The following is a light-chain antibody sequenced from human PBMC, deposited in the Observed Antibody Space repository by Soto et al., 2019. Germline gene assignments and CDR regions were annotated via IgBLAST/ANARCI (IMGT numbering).Light chain of an antibody. CDR1: QSVDRRS. V-gene: IGKV3-20*01. CDR3: QQYHNSRT. CDR2: TIS. Sequence: IVLTQSPGTLSLSPGERATLSCRASQSVDRRSLAWYQQKPGQAPRLLISTISNRATGIPDRFSGSGSGADFTLTISRLEPEDFAVHYCQQYHNSRTFGQGTKVEIK. J-gene: IGKJ1*01.